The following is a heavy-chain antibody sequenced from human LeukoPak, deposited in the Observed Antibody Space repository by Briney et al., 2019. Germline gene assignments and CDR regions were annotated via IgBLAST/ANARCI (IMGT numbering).Heavy chain of an antibody. CDR3: ARAPPGPYGEPPWAFDI. CDR1: GYTFTGYY. Sequence: ASVKVSCKASGYTFTGYYMHWVRQAPGQGLEWMGRINPNSGGTIYAQKFQGRVTMTRDTSISTAYMELSRLRSDDTAVYYCARAPPGPYGEPPWAFDIWGRGTMVTVSS. J-gene: IGHJ3*02. D-gene: IGHD4-17*01. CDR2: INPNSGGT. V-gene: IGHV1-2*02.